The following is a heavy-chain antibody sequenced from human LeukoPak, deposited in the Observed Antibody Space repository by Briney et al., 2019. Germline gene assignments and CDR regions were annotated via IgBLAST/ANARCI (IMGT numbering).Heavy chain of an antibody. CDR3: ARVRYCSSTSCYRGYFDY. V-gene: IGHV1-2*02. D-gene: IGHD2-2*01. Sequence: ASVKVSCKASGYTFTGYYMHWVRQAPGQGLEWMGWINPNSGGTNYALKFQGRVTMTRDTSISTAYMELSRLRSDDTAVYYCARVRYCSSTSCYRGYFDYWGQGTLVTVSS. CDR2: INPNSGGT. J-gene: IGHJ4*02. CDR1: GYTFTGYY.